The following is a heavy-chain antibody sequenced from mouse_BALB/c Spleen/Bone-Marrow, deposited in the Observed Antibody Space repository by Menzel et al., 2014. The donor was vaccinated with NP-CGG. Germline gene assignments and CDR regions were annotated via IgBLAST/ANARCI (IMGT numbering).Heavy chain of an antibody. J-gene: IGHJ2*01. D-gene: IGHD1-1*01. V-gene: IGHV1-9*01. CDR1: GYIFSSYW. CDR2: ILPGSGNT. Sequence: VQGVESGAELMKPGASVTISCKATGYIFSSYWIEWIKQRPGHGLEWIGEILPGSGNTNYNEKFRDKATFTAETSSNIAYMQLSSLTSEDSAVDYCSRRAHYFGSGLDYWGQGTTLTVSS. CDR3: SRRAHYFGSGLDY.